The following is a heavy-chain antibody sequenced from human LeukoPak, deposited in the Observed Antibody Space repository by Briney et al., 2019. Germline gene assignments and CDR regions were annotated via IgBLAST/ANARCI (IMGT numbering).Heavy chain of an antibody. V-gene: IGHV1-2*02. CDR2: INPNSGGT. D-gene: IGHD3-22*01. CDR3: ARDAGAYDTNWFDP. J-gene: IGHJ5*02. Sequence: ASMKVSCKASGYTFNDKYLHWVRQAPGQGLEWMGWINPNSGGTNYAQKFQGRVTMTRDTSISTAYMELSRLRSDDTAVYYCARDAGAYDTNWFDPWGQGTLVTVSS. CDR1: GYTFNDKY.